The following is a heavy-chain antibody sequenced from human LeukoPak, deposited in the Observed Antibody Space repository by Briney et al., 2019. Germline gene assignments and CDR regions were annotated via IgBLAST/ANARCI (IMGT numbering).Heavy chain of an antibody. CDR2: ISWNSGSI. D-gene: IGHD4-17*01. Sequence: GGSLRLSCAASGFTFDDYAMHWVRQAPGKGLEWVSGISWNSGSIGYADSVKGRFTISRDNAKNSLYLQMNSLRAEDTAVYYCAKVDYGDFDAFDIWGQGTMVTVSS. J-gene: IGHJ3*02. V-gene: IGHV3-9*01. CDR3: AKVDYGDFDAFDI. CDR1: GFTFDDYA.